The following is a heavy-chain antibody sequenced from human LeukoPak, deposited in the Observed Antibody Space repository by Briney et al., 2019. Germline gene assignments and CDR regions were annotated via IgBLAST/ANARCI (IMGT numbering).Heavy chain of an antibody. V-gene: IGHV2-5*02. J-gene: IGHJ4*02. Sequence: SGPTLVNPTQTLTLTCTFSGFSLSTSGVGVGWIRQPPGKALEWLALIYWDDDKRYSPSLKSRLTITKDTSKNQVVLTMTNMDPVDTATYYCAHRYYDFWSGTYYFDYWGQGTLVTVSS. CDR2: IYWDDDK. D-gene: IGHD3-3*01. CDR3: AHRYYDFWSGTYYFDY. CDR1: GFSLSTSGVG.